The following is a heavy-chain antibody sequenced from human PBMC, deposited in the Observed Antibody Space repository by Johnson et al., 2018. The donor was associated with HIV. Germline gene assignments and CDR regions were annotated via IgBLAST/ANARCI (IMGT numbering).Heavy chain of an antibody. CDR3: ARDAVIRSGWYNVDAFDV. D-gene: IGHD6-19*01. V-gene: IGHV3-30-3*01. J-gene: IGHJ3*01. CDR2: ISFDESNY. Sequence: QVQLVESGGGVVQPGRSLRLSCAASGFTFSSYAMHWVRQAPGKGLEWVAVISFDESNYYYADSVKGRFTISRDNAKNTLYLQMDSRRAEDTAVYYCARDAVIRSGWYNVDAFDVWGQGTMVTVSS. CDR1: GFTFSSYA.